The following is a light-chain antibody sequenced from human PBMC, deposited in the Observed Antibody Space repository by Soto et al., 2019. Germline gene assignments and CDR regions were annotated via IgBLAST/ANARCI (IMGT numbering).Light chain of an antibody. J-gene: IGKJ3*01. V-gene: IGKV3-11*01. Sequence: EVVMTQSPATLSLSPGERATLSCRATESVRTYLAWYQQKPGQAPRLLIYDASHRATGIPARFSGSGSGTDFTLSIRSLEPEDSAVYYCQQRSNWRFTFGPGTRVDIK. CDR2: DAS. CDR3: QQRSNWRFT. CDR1: ESVRTY.